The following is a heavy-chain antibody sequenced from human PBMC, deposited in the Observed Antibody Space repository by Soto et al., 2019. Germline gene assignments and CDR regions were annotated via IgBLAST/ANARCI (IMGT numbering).Heavy chain of an antibody. D-gene: IGHD1-26*01. Sequence: EVQVLESGGGLVQPGGSLRLSCAASGFTFSSYAMRWVRQAPGKGLEWVSAISGSGGSTYYADSVKGRFTISRDNSKNTLYLQMNSRRAEDTAVYYCARRGSGSYYDYWGQGTLVTVSS. CDR2: ISGSGGST. CDR1: GFTFSSYA. V-gene: IGHV3-23*01. CDR3: ARRGSGSYYDY. J-gene: IGHJ4*02.